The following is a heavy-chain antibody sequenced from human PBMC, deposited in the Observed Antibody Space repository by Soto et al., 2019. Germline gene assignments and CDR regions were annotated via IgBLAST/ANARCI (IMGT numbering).Heavy chain of an antibody. Sequence: QVQLVESGGGLVKPGGSLRLSCAASGFTFSDYYMSWIRQAPGKGLEWVSYISGSGSTIYYADSVKGRFTISRDKSKNALHLRMNSLIAEDTAVYYWARGVAASHFYYYYMDVWGKGTTVTVSS. J-gene: IGHJ6*03. CDR2: ISGSGSTI. CDR3: ARGVAASHFYYYYMDV. CDR1: GFTFSDYY. V-gene: IGHV3-11*01. D-gene: IGHD2-15*01.